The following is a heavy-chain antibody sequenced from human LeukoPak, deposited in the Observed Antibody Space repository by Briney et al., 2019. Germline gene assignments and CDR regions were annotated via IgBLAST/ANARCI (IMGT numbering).Heavy chain of an antibody. V-gene: IGHV3-74*01. CDR2: INSDGSDT. Sequence: GGSLRLSCAASGFTFSNYWMHWVRQAPGKGLVWVSRINSDGSDTAYADSVKGRFTISRDNAKNTLYLQMNSLRAEDTAVYYCARAIETFDYWGQGSLVTVSS. CDR3: ARAIETFDY. J-gene: IGHJ4*02. CDR1: GFTFSNYW.